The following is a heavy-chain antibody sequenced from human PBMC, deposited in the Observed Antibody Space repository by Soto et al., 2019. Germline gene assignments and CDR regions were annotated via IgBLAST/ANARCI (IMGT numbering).Heavy chain of an antibody. CDR1: GFTFNSYA. D-gene: IGHD2-2*01. CDR2: IGTDGNT. J-gene: IGHJ4*01. CDR3: VRKYPGTRPFDY. V-gene: IGHV3-23*01. Sequence: AGGSLRLSCAASGFTFNSYAMNWVRQAPGKGLAWVSAIGTDGNTYYANSVKGRFTISRDNSRTTLYLQMNSLRVEDTALYYCVRKYPGTRPFDYWGQ.